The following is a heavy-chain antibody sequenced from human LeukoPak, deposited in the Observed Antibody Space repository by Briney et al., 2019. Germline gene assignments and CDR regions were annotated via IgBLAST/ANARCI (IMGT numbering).Heavy chain of an antibody. D-gene: IGHD6-19*01. Sequence: SETLSLTCTVPGGSISSYYWSWIRQPPGKGLEWIGYIYYSGSTNYNPSLKSRVTISVDTSKNQFSLKLSFVTAADTAVYYCARTGQWLATNWFDPWGQGTLVTVSS. V-gene: IGHV4-59*01. CDR3: ARTGQWLATNWFDP. CDR1: GGSISSYY. J-gene: IGHJ5*02. CDR2: IYYSGST.